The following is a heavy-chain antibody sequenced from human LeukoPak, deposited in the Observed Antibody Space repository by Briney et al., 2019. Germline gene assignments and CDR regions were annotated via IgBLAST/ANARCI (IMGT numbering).Heavy chain of an antibody. J-gene: IGHJ4*02. CDR3: ARDYCSGGSCYWDY. D-gene: IGHD2-15*01. CDR2: IYYSGST. Sequence: PSETLSLTCTVSGGSISSYYWSWIRQPPGKGLEWIGYIYYSGSTNYNPSLKSRVTISVDTSKNQFPLKLSSVTAADTAVYYCARDYCSGGSCYWDYWGQGTLVTVSS. CDR1: GGSISSYY. V-gene: IGHV4-59*01.